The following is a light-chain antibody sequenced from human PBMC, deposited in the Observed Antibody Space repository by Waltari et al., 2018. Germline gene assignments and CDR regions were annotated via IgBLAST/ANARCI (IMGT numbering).Light chain of an antibody. CDR2: SAS. Sequence: DIQVTQSPSSLSASVVDRVTITCRASQTIINFLNWYQQKPGKVPKRLIYSASSLQSGVPSRFSGSGSGTDFTITISSLQPEDFATYYCQQSYSTPYTFGQGTKLEIK. CDR3: QQSYSTPYT. J-gene: IGKJ2*01. V-gene: IGKV1-39*01. CDR1: QTIINF.